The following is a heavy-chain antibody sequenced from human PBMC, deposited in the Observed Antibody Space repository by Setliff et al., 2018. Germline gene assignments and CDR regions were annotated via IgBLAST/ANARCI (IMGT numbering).Heavy chain of an antibody. J-gene: IGHJ6*03. CDR2: IIPVLGMT. CDR1: GDPFNAYG. CDR3: ARGPSPTVTPSRLIYFYHMDV. V-gene: IGHV1-69*10. Sequence: SVKVSCKASGDPFNAYGVSWVRQAPGQGLEWMGAIIPVLGMTDYAQKFQGRLTITVDQSTTTVYMELSSLRFDDTALYYCARGPSPTVTPSRLIYFYHMDVWGTGTTVTVSS. D-gene: IGHD4-17*01.